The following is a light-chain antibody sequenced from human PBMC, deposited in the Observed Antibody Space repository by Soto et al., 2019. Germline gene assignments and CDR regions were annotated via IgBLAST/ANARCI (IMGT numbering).Light chain of an antibody. V-gene: IGKV3-11*01. CDR2: DAS. J-gene: IGKJ4*01. Sequence: EIVLTQSPATLSLSPGERATLSCRASQSVSSYLAWYQQKPGQPPRLLIYDASNRATGIPARFSGSGSGTDFSLTISSLESEDFAVYYCQQRTSLPLTFGGGTAVEIQ. CDR1: QSVSSY. CDR3: QQRTSLPLT.